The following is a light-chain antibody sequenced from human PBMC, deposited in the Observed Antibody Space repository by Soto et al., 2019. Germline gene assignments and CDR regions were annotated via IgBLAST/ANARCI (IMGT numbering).Light chain of an antibody. V-gene: IGLV2-14*03. Sequence: QSALTQPASVSGSPGQSITISCTGTSSDVGGYNYVSWYQQHPGKAPKLMIYDVSDRPTGVSNRFSASKSGNTASLTISGLQAEDDADYYCCLYTSSCTPWVFGPATKVTVL. CDR1: SSDVGGYNY. CDR2: DVS. CDR3: CLYTSSCTPWV. J-gene: IGLJ1*01.